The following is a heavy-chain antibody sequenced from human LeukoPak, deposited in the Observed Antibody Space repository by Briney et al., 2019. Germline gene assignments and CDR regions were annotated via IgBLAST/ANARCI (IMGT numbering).Heavy chain of an antibody. D-gene: IGHD6-13*01. CDR1: RSTFSSYE. J-gene: IGHJ5*02. Sequence: GGSLRLSCSASRSTFSSYEMNWVRQAPGQGLEWVSYISLSGSTIYYADYVKGRFTISRDNVTTSLYLQMNSLRAEDTAVYYCASGSSSWKPRRWFDPWGQGTLVTVSS. V-gene: IGHV3-48*03. CDR3: ASGSSSWKPRRWFDP. CDR2: ISLSGSTI.